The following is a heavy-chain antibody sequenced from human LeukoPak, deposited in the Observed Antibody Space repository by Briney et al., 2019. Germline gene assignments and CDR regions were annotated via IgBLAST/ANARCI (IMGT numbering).Heavy chain of an antibody. Sequence: GRSLRLSCAASGFAFGDYGMHWVRQAPGRGLEWVSGISWNSVSIAYADSVKGRFTISRDNAKNSLYLQMNSLRAEDTAVYYCARVVMGHTFDPWGQGTLVTVSS. CDR1: GFAFGDYG. J-gene: IGHJ5*02. V-gene: IGHV3-9*01. CDR2: ISWNSVSI. D-gene: IGHD2/OR15-2a*01. CDR3: ARVVMGHTFDP.